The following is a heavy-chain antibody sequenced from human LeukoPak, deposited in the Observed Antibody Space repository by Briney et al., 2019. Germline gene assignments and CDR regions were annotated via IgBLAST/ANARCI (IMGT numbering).Heavy chain of an antibody. V-gene: IGHV3-7*01. Sequence: GGSLRLSCAASGFIFSNYGMHWVRQAPGKGLEWVANIKQDGSGKYYVDSVKGRFTTSRDNANDSLHLQMNRLRVEDTAVYYCARGGTAGSFAYWGQGTLVSVSS. CDR2: IKQDGSGK. J-gene: IGHJ4*02. CDR1: GFIFSNYG. D-gene: IGHD2-15*01. CDR3: ARGGTAGSFAY.